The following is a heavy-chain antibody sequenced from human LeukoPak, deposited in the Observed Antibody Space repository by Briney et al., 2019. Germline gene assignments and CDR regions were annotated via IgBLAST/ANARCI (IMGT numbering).Heavy chain of an antibody. J-gene: IGHJ5*02. D-gene: IGHD2-2*02. CDR1: GGTFSSYA. Sequence: SVKVSCKASGGTFSSYAISWVRQAPGQGLEWMGGIIPIFGTANYAQKFQGRVTITTDESTSTAYMELSSLRSEDTAVYYCARGADIVVVPAAIRRNWFDPWGQGTLVTVSS. CDR3: ARGADIVVVPAAIRRNWFDP. CDR2: IIPIFGTA. V-gene: IGHV1-69*05.